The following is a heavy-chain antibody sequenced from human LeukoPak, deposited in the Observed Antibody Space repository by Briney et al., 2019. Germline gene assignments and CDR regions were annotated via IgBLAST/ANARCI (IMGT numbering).Heavy chain of an antibody. CDR2: MNPNSGNT. Sequence: ASVTVSCKASGYTFTSYDINWVRQATGQGLEWVGWMNPNSGNTGYAQKFQGRVTMTRNTSISTAYMELSSLRSEDTAVYYCARGPYDILTGYSHYYYYGMDVWGQGTTVTVSS. CDR1: GYTFTSYD. CDR3: ARGPYDILTGYSHYYYYGMDV. J-gene: IGHJ6*02. D-gene: IGHD3-9*01. V-gene: IGHV1-8*01.